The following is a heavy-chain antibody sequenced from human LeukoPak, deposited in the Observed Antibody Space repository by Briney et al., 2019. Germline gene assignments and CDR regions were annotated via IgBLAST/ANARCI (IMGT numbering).Heavy chain of an antibody. J-gene: IGHJ6*03. CDR3: ARSLATSYYYMDV. CDR2: ISYDGSNK. CDR1: GFTFSNYA. Sequence: GGSLRLSCAASGFTFSNYAMHWVRQDPGKGLEWVAVISYDGSNKFYADSVKGRFTISRDNSKNTLHLQMNSLRAEDTAVYYCARSLATSYYYMDVWGKGTTVTVSS. V-gene: IGHV3-30*04. D-gene: IGHD5-12*01.